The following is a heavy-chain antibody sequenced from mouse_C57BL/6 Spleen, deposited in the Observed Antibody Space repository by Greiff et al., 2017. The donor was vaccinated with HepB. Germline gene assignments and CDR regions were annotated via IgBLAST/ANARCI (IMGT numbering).Heavy chain of an antibody. V-gene: IGHV1-5*01. D-gene: IGHD2-2*01. CDR2: IYPGNSDT. CDR3: TRAVYGYEDYAMDY. CDR1: GYTFPSYW. Sequence: EVQLQQSGTVLARPGASVKMSCKTSGYTFPSYWMHWVKQRPGQGLEWIGAIYPGNSDTSYNQKFKGKAKLTAVTSASTAYMELSSLSNEDSAVYYCTRAVYGYEDYAMDYWGQGTSVTVSS. J-gene: IGHJ4*01.